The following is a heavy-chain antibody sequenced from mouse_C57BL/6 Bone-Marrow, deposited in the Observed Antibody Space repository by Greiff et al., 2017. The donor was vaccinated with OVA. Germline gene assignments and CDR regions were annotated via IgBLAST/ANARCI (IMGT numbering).Heavy chain of an antibody. J-gene: IGHJ3*01. CDR3: ARYDYDDWFAY. V-gene: IGHV1-55*01. CDR2: IYPGSGST. Sequence: QVQLQQPGAELVKPGASVKMSCKASGYTFTSYWITWVKQRPGQGLEWIGDIYPGSGSTKYNEKFKSKATLTVDTSSSTAYMQLSSLTSEDSSVYYCARYDYDDWFAYWGQGTLVTVSA. D-gene: IGHD2-4*01. CDR1: GYTFTSYW.